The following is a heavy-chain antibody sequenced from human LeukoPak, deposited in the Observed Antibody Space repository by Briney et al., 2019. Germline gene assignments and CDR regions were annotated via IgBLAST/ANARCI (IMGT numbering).Heavy chain of an antibody. J-gene: IGHJ4*02. D-gene: IGHD4-23*01. Sequence: ASVKVSCKASGYTFTDYYMHWVQQAPGKGLEWMGRVDPADGETAYAERFQGRVTITADPSRATAYMELASLRSEDTAMYYCARIVDNYGGNLEYWGQGTLVTVSS. CDR2: VDPADGET. V-gene: IGHV1-69-2*01. CDR3: ARIVDNYGGNLEY. CDR1: GYTFTDYY.